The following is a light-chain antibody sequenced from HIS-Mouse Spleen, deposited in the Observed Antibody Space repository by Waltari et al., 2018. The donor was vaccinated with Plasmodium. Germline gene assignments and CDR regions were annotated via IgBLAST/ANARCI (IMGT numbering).Light chain of an antibody. CDR3: SSYAGSNNLV. CDR2: EVS. V-gene: IGLV2-8*01. Sequence: QSALTQPPSASGSPGQSVTISCTGTSSDVGGYNLVPWYQQPPGKAPKLMIYEVSKRPSGVPDRFSGSKSGNTASLTVSGLQAEDEADYYCSSYAGSNNLVFGGGTKLTVL. CDR1: SSDVGGYNL. J-gene: IGLJ2*01.